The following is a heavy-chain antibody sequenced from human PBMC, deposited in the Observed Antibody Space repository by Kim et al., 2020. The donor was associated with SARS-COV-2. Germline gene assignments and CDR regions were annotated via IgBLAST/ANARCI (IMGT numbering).Heavy chain of an antibody. Sequence: SVKVSCKASGGTFSSYAISWVRQAPGQGLEWMGGIIPIFGTANYAQKFQGRVTITADESTSTAYMELSSLRSEDTAVYYCARDTQVEMATIVYGMDVWGQGTTVTVSS. CDR1: GGTFSSYA. CDR3: ARDTQVEMATIVYGMDV. J-gene: IGHJ6*02. V-gene: IGHV1-69*13. CDR2: IIPIFGTA. D-gene: IGHD5-12*01.